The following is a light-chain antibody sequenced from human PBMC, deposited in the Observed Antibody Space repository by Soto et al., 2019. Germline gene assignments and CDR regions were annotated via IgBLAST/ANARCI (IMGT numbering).Light chain of an antibody. J-gene: IGKJ1*01. CDR1: QSVSSSY. V-gene: IGKV3-20*01. CDR3: QQDGSSSWT. CDR2: GAS. Sequence: EIVLTQSPGTLSLSPGERATLSCRASQSVSSSYLAWYQQKPGQAPRLLIYGASSRATGIPDRFSGSGSGTDCTLTISRLEPEDFAVYYCQQDGSSSWTFGQGTKVEIK.